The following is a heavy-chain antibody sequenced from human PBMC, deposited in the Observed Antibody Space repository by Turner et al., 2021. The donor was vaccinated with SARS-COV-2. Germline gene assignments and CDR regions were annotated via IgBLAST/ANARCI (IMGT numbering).Heavy chain of an antibody. CDR1: GGSLSGYY. D-gene: IGHD3-3*01. CDR3: ARGDDPRKSGVV. J-gene: IGHJ4*02. Sequence: QVQLQQWGAGPFKPSETLSLICAVNGGSLSGYYWTWIRQPPGKGLEWIGEVHHYGTTYYNPSLKSRVSMSVDTSKNQLSLKLNSVTAADTAFYYCARGDDPRKSGVVWGQGTLVTVSS. CDR2: VHHYGTT. V-gene: IGHV4-34*01.